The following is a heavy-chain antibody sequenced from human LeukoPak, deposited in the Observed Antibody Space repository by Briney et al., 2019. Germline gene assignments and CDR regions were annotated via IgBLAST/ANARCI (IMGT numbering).Heavy chain of an antibody. D-gene: IGHD7-27*01. CDR1: GYTFTSHY. Sequence: ASVKVSCKASGYTFTSHYMHWVRQAPGQGLEWMGIINPSGGSTSYAQKFQGRVTMTRDTSTSTVYMELSSLRSEDTAVYYCARQGNWGSAPGYYYCGMDVWGQGTTVTVSS. J-gene: IGHJ6*02. V-gene: IGHV1-46*01. CDR2: INPSGGST. CDR3: ARQGNWGSAPGYYYCGMDV.